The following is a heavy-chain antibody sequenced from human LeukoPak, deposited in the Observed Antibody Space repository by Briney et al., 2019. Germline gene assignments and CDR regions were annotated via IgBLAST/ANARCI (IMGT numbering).Heavy chain of an antibody. J-gene: IGHJ4*02. Sequence: ASVKVSCKSSVYTFTSYDINWVRQATGQGLEWMGWMNPNSGDTAYVQKFQGRVTMTRDTSINTAYMEVSSLRSEDTAVYYCTRGSFGSGSYSDYWGQGTLVTVSS. D-gene: IGHD3-10*01. CDR3: TRGSFGSGSYSDY. CDR1: VYTFTSYD. CDR2: MNPNSGDT. V-gene: IGHV1-8*01.